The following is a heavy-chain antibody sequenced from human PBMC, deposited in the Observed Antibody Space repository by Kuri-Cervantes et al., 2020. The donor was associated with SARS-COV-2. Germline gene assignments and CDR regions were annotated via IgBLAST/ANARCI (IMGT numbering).Heavy chain of an antibody. CDR2: ISYDGSNK. Sequence: GESLKISCAASGFTFSSYAMHWVRQAPGKGLEWVADISYDGSNKYYADSVKGRFTISRDNAKNSLYLQMNSLRAEDTAVYYCARDGYNYGYWGQGTLVTVSS. D-gene: IGHD5-24*01. V-gene: IGHV3-30-3*01. CDR3: ARDGYNYGY. CDR1: GFTFSSYA. J-gene: IGHJ4*02.